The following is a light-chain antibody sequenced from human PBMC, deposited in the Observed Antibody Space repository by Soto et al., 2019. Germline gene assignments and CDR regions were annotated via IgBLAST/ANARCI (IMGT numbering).Light chain of an antibody. CDR3: AAWDDSLNGYV. Sequence: QLVLTQPPSASGTPGQRVTISCSGSSSNIGSNTVNWYQQLPGTAPKLLIYSNNQRTSGVPDRVSGSKSGTSASLVISGLQSEDEAEYYCAAWDDSLNGYVFGTGTKLTVL. V-gene: IGLV1-44*01. CDR2: SNN. CDR1: SSNIGSNT. J-gene: IGLJ1*01.